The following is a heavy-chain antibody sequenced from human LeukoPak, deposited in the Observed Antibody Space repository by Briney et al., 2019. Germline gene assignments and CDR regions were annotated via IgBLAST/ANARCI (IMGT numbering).Heavy chain of an antibody. V-gene: IGHV3-48*01. CDR2: ISDSGAM. CDR1: GFTFSTYS. Sequence: PGGSLRLSCAASGFTFSTYSMKWVRQAPGKGLEWVSYISDSGAMYYADSVRGRFTISRENAQNSLFLQMNSLRAEDTAVYYCARDGDCSGGSCYPYFDYWGQGTLVTVSS. J-gene: IGHJ4*02. CDR3: ARDGDCSGGSCYPYFDY. D-gene: IGHD2-15*01.